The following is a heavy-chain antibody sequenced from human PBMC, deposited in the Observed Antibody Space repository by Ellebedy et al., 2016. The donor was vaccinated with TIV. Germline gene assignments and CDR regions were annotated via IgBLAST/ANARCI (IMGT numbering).Heavy chain of an antibody. CDR2: INNHGSVT. V-gene: IGHV3-74*01. D-gene: IGHD3-22*01. Sequence: PGGSLRLSCVMSGFTSSDHWMHWVRQAPGQGLVWVARINNHGSVTNYADPVKGRFIISRDNARNTLFLQMNGLRAEDTAIYYCTRDRYYSDSSAIFDPWGQGTLVTVSS. CDR3: TRDRYYSDSSAIFDP. CDR1: GFTSSDHW. J-gene: IGHJ5*02.